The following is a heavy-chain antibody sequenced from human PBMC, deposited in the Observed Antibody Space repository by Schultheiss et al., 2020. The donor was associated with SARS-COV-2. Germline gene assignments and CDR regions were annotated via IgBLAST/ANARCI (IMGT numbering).Heavy chain of an antibody. CDR1: GLTFITYG. J-gene: IGHJ6*02. Sequence: GGSLRLSCAASGLTFITYGMHWVRQAPGKGLEWVSVISYDGTKKYYADSVKGRFTISRDNSKNTLYLQMSSLRGDDTAVYYCAKDLSGWYSSSSLYGMDVWGQGTTVTVSS. V-gene: IGHV3-30*18. CDR3: AKDLSGWYSSSSLYGMDV. D-gene: IGHD6-6*01. CDR2: ISYDGTKK.